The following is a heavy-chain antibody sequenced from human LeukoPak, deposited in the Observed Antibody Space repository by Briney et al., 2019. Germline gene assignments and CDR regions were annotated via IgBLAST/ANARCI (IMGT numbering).Heavy chain of an antibody. J-gene: IGHJ4*02. D-gene: IGHD4-17*01. CDR3: ARGDYGDSPVHFDY. Sequence: SVKVSCKASGGTFSSYAISWVRQAPGQGLEWMGRIIPILGIANYAQKFQGRATITADKSTSTAYMELSSLRSEDTAVYYCARGDYGDSPVHFDYWGQGTLVTVSS. V-gene: IGHV1-69*04. CDR1: GGTFSSYA. CDR2: IIPILGIA.